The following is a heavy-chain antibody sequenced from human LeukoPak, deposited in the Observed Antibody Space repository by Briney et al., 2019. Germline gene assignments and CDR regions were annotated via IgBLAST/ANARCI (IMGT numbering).Heavy chain of an antibody. Sequence: PGGSLRLSCTASGFIFSTYSMIWVRQAPGKGLEWVSSISSTSGNKYYADSVKGRFTISRDNAKNSLYLQMNSLRAEDTAVYYCARRAGAYSHPYDYWGQGTLVTVSS. CDR1: GFIFSTYS. V-gene: IGHV3-21*04. CDR3: ARRAGAYSHPYDY. J-gene: IGHJ4*02. D-gene: IGHD4/OR15-4a*01. CDR2: ISSTSGNK.